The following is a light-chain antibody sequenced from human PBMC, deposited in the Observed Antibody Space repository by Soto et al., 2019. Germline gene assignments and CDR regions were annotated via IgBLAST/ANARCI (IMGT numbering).Light chain of an antibody. CDR1: SSNIGTNY. CDR2: KNN. Sequence: QSVLTQPPSASGTPGQRVTISCSGSSSNIGTNYVYWYQQLPGTAPKLLIYKNNQRPSGVPDRFSGSKSGTSASLAISGLRFEDEAAYYCSVWDDSLRGVFGGGTKLTVL. V-gene: IGLV1-47*01. J-gene: IGLJ2*01. CDR3: SVWDDSLRGV.